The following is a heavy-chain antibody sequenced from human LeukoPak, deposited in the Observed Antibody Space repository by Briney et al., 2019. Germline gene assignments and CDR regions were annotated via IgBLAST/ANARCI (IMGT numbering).Heavy chain of an antibody. J-gene: IGHJ4*02. CDR2: ISWDGGST. CDR1: GFTFDDYA. D-gene: IGHD3-10*01. V-gene: IGHV3-43D*04. CDR3: AKAYYGSGSYYNGYFDY. Sequence: GGSLRLSCAASGFTFDDYAMHWVRQAPGKGLEWVSLISWDGGSTYYADSVKGRFTISRDNSKNSLYLQMNSLRAEDTALYYCAKAYYGSGSYYNGYFDYWGQGTLVTVSS.